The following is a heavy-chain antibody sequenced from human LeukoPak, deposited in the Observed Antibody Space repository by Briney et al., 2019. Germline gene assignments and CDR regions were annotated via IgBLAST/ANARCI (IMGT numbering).Heavy chain of an antibody. CDR2: IYSGGST. J-gene: IGHJ3*02. CDR3: ARDTSGDYGAFDI. D-gene: IGHD4-17*01. V-gene: IGHV3-53*01. CDR1: GFTVSSNY. Sequence: PGGSLGLSCAASGFTVSSNYMSWVRQAPGKGLEWVSVIYSGGSTYYADSVKGRFTISRDNSKNTLYLQMNSLRAEDTAVYYCARDTSGDYGAFDIWGQGTMVTVSS.